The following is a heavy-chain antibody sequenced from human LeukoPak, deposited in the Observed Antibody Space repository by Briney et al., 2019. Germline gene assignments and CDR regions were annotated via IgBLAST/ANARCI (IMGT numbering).Heavy chain of an antibody. Sequence: ASVKVSCKASGYTFTSYDINWVRQATGQGLEWMGWMNPNSGNTGYAQKFQGRVTMTRNTSISTAYMELRSLRSDDTAVYYCARGSRELPTYYFDYWGQGTLVTVSS. D-gene: IGHD1-26*01. CDR2: MNPNSGNT. J-gene: IGHJ4*02. CDR3: ARGSRELPTYYFDY. V-gene: IGHV1-8*01. CDR1: GYTFTSYD.